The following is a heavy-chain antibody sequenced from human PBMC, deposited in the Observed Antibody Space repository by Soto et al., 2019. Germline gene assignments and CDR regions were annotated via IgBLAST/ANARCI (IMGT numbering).Heavy chain of an antibody. V-gene: IGHV3-23*01. D-gene: IGHD2-21*02. J-gene: IGHJ4*02. Sequence: GGSLRLSCGVSGFPFAPSTMSWVRQAPGKGLEWVSTISVSVGSTYSADSVQGRFTVSSDISDNTLFLRMTSLTADDTAVYFCAKRDVPHSTSNAYFYDHWGRGVLVTVSS. CDR2: ISVSVGST. CDR1: GFPFAPST. CDR3: AKRDVPHSTSNAYFYDH.